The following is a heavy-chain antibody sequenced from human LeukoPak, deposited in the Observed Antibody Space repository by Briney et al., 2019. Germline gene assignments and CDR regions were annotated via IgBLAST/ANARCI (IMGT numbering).Heavy chain of an antibody. D-gene: IGHD3-3*01. CDR2: IYHSGST. Sequence: PSETLSLTCTVSGYSINSGYYWGWIRQPPGKGLEWIGSIYHSGSTYYNPSLKRRVTISLDTSKNQFSLKLSSVTAADTAVYYCARGHDFWSGYYFDYWGQGTLVTVSS. V-gene: IGHV4-38-2*02. CDR3: ARGHDFWSGYYFDY. J-gene: IGHJ4*02. CDR1: GYSINSGYY.